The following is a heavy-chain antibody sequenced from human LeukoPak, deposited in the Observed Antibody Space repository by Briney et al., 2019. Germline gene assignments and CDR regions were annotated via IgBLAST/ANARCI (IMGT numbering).Heavy chain of an antibody. CDR1: QYIFTNYY. Sequence: GESLKISCQGSQYIFTNYYIAWVRQMPGKGLEWMGIIYPGDSDTRYSPPFRGQVTMSVDKSIRTVYLQWSSLKASDTAMYYCARPYCSGGTCYDDYWGQGTLVTVSS. CDR2: IYPGDSDT. V-gene: IGHV5-51*01. J-gene: IGHJ4*02. CDR3: ARPYCSGGTCYDDY. D-gene: IGHD2-15*01.